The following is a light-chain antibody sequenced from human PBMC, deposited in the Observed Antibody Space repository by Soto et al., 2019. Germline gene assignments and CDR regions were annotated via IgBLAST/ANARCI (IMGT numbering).Light chain of an antibody. Sequence: EVVLTQSPGTLSLSPGERATLSCRASQSVSNHYFAWYQQKTGQAPRLLIFCSSDRATCIPDRFSGSWSGTDFTLIISRLEPEDLAVYYCQQYGSSPPYTFGQGTKLEIK. J-gene: IGKJ2*01. CDR3: QQYGSSPPYT. CDR1: QSVSNHY. CDR2: CSS. V-gene: IGKV3-20*01.